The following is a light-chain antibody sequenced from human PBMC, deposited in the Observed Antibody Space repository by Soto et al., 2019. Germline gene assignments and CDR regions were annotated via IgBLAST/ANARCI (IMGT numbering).Light chain of an antibody. V-gene: IGLV1-40*01. Sequence: QSVLTQPPSLSGAPGQRVTISCTGSGSNIGAPYDVHWYQHLPGTAPKLLIYGSTNRPSGVPGRFSGSKPGTSASLAITGLQAEDEADYYCQSYDSSLSGYVFGAGTKLTVL. J-gene: IGLJ1*01. CDR3: QSYDSSLSGYV. CDR2: GST. CDR1: GSNIGAPYD.